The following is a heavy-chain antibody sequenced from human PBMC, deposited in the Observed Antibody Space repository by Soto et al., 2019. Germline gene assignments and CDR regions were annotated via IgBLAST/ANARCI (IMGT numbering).Heavy chain of an antibody. CDR2: ISSGGRTI. CDR1: GFMCSDYY. CDR3: ASDQVVGATEMDV. V-gene: IGHV3-11*01. D-gene: IGHD1-26*01. Sequence: QVQLVESGGGLVKPGGSLRLSCAASGFMCSDYYMSWIRQAPGKGLEWVSYISSGGRTIYYADSVKGRFTISRDNAKKSLYLQMNSLGGEDTAVYSCASDQVVGATEMDVLGQGTTVTVSS. J-gene: IGHJ6*02.